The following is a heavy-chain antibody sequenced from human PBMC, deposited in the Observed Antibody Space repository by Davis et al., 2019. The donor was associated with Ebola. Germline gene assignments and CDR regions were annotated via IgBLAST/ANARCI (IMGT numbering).Heavy chain of an antibody. J-gene: IGHJ4*02. CDR3: ARDPGNYYYGSGSLDY. Sequence: SETLSLTCTVSGGSISSYYWSWIRQPPGKGLEWIGEINHSGSANYNPSLKSRVTISVDTSKNQFSLKLSSVTAADTAVYYCARDPGNYYYGSGSLDYWGQGTLVTVSS. CDR2: INHSGSA. CDR1: GGSISSYY. D-gene: IGHD3-10*01. V-gene: IGHV4-34*01.